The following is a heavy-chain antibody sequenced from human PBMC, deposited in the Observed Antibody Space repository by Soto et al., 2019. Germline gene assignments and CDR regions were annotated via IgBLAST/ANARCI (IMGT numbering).Heavy chain of an antibody. CDR2: ISGSGTGT. D-gene: IGHD6-19*01. CDR3: AKRGRGAVAFDY. CDR1: GFTFSSYA. V-gene: IGHV3-23*01. Sequence: EVQLLESGGGLVQPGGSLRLSCAASGFTFSSYAMSWVRQAPGKGLEWVSTISGSGTGTYYAYSVTGRFTISRDNPKNTLYLQMNSLRAEDTAVYYCAKRGRGAVAFDYWGQGTLVSVSS. J-gene: IGHJ4*02.